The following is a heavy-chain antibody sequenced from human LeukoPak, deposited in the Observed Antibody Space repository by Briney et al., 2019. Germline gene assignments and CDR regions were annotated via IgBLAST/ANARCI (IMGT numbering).Heavy chain of an antibody. V-gene: IGHV3-53*01. CDR2: IYSGGST. CDR3: ARVPLPAQVYYYYYYMDV. CDR1: GFTVSSNY. Sequence: TGGSLRLSCAASGFTVSSNYISWVRQAPGKGLEWVSVIYSGGSTYYADSVKGRFTISRDNSKNTLYLQMNSLRAEDTAVYYCARVPLPAQVYYYYYYMDVWGKGTTVTVSS. J-gene: IGHJ6*03.